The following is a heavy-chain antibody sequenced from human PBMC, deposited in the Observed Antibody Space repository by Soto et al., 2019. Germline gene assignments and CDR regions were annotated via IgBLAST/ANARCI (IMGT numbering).Heavy chain of an antibody. Sequence: ASVKVSCKASGGTFSSYAISWVRQAPGQGLEWMGRIIPILGIANYAQKFQGRVTITADKSTSTAYMELSSLRSEDTAVYYCARDNNYDFWSGYSDTWGQGTLVTVS. CDR1: GGTFSSYA. CDR3: ARDNNYDFWSGYSDT. D-gene: IGHD3-3*01. J-gene: IGHJ3*02. CDR2: IIPILGIA. V-gene: IGHV1-69*04.